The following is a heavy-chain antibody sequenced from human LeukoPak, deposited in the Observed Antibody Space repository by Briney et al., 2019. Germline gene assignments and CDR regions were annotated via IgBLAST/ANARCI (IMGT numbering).Heavy chain of an antibody. Sequence: SETLSLTCTVSGGSISSSSYYWGWIRQPPGKGLEWIGSIDYSGSAYYNPSLKSRVTMSVDTSKNQFSLKLSSVTAADTAVYYCARQWVKYYDTSGYWDGPIKPRFDPWGQGTLVTVSS. CDR2: IDYSGSA. CDR3: ARQWVKYYDTSGYWDGPIKPRFDP. V-gene: IGHV4-39*07. D-gene: IGHD3-22*01. J-gene: IGHJ5*02. CDR1: GGSISSSSYY.